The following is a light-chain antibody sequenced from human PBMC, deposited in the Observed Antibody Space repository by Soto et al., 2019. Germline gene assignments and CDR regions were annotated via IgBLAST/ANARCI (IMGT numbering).Light chain of an antibody. J-gene: IGKJ4*01. CDR2: DAS. CDR3: QQFSSYPLT. V-gene: IGKV3-20*01. Sequence: EFVLTQSPGTLSLSPGERATLFCRASQTDRNNYLACYQQKPGQTPRLLLYDASSRATGIPGRISGGGSGTDFTLTISRLEPEDFAVNYRQQFSSYPLTFGGGTKVDIK. CDR1: QTDRNNY.